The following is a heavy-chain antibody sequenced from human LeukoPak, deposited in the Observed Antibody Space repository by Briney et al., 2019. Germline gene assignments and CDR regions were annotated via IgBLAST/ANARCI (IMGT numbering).Heavy chain of an antibody. Sequence: GGSLRLSCAASGFTFSTYGMHWVRQAPGKGLEWMSVIWYDGSNKYYADSVKGRFTISRDNSKNTLYLRMNSLRVEDTAVYYCTRWDGVIAAAEMFDYWGQGTLVTVSS. V-gene: IGHV3-33*01. CDR1: GFTFSTYG. J-gene: IGHJ4*02. CDR2: IWYDGSNK. CDR3: TRWDGVIAAAEMFDY. D-gene: IGHD6-13*01.